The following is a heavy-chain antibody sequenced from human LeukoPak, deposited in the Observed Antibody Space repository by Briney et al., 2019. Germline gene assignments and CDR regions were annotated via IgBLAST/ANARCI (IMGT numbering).Heavy chain of an antibody. CDR1: GYIFTGYG. CDR3: ARDLYYYDSSTYSDIFDI. Sequence: ASVKVSCKASGYIFTGYGISWVRRAPGQGLEWMGWISAYKGNTYYAQKLQGRVTMTTDTSTSTAYMELRSLRPDDTAVYYCARDLYYYDSSTYSDIFDIWGQGTMVTVSS. J-gene: IGHJ3*02. CDR2: ISAYKGNT. D-gene: IGHD3-22*01. V-gene: IGHV1-18*01.